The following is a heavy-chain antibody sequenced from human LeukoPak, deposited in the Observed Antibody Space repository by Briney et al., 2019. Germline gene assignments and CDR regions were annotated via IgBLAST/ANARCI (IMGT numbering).Heavy chain of an antibody. V-gene: IGHV3-21*05. CDR2: ISSSSSYI. Sequence: GGSLRLSCAASGFTFSSYEFNWVRQVPGKGLEWVSYISSSSSYIYYADSVKGRFTISRDNAKNSLYLQMNSLRAEDTAVYYCARDPPRYYYDSSGSLDYWGQGTLVTVSS. D-gene: IGHD3-22*01. CDR3: ARDPPRYYYDSSGSLDY. CDR1: GFTFSSYE. J-gene: IGHJ4*02.